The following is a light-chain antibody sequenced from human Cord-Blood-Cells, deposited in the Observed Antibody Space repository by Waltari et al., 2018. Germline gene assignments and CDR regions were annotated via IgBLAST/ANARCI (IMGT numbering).Light chain of an antibody. CDR1: QSISSY. CDR2: AAS. V-gene: IGKV1-39*01. Sequence: DIQMTQSPSSLSASVGDRVTIPCRASQSISSYLNWYQQKPGKAPKLLIYAASSLQIGVPSRFSGSGSGTDFTLTISSLQPEDFATYYCQQSYSTPPYTFGQGTKLEIK. CDR3: QQSYSTPPYT. J-gene: IGKJ2*01.